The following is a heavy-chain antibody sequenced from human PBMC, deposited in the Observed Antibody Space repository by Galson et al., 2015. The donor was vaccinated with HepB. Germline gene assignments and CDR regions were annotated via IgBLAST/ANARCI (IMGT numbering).Heavy chain of an antibody. Sequence: SLRLSCAGSRFTFGFGDYVMSWVRQAPGKGLEWVGLIRSKAYGGTTEYAASVKGRFTISRDDSKSIAYLQMNSLKTEDTAVYYCTRDERRQLWLDQTWGAGYWGQGTLVTVSS. V-gene: IGHV3-49*04. CDR3: TRDERRQLWLDQTWGAGY. D-gene: IGHD5-18*01. CDR2: IRSKAYGGTT. CDR1: RFTFGFGDYV. J-gene: IGHJ4*02.